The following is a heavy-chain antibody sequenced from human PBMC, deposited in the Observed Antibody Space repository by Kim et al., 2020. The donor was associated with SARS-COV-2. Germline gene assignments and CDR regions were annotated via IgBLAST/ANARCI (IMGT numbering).Heavy chain of an antibody. Sequence: GGSLRLSCAASGFTLGTFCIHWVRQSPGKGLLWVSRSCGDGTPVSYADSLKGRGTVSRDSAKNTVYLQLNSLRVEDTAVYYCARDFDWESGLWGQGTLVTVSS. CDR1: GFTLGTFC. J-gene: IGHJ4*02. CDR3: ARDFDWESGL. D-gene: IGHD3-9*01. CDR2: SCGDGTPV. V-gene: IGHV3-74*01.